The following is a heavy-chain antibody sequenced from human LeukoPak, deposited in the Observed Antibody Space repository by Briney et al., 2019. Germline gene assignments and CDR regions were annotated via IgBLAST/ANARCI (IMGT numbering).Heavy chain of an antibody. CDR3: TRVGYIDEGIDY. Sequence: GSLRLSCAASGFTFSNYAMSWVRQAPGKGLEWISSISGSGGSIYYADSVKGRFTISRDNSKNTLYLQMNSLRVEDTAIYYCTRVGYIDEGIDYWGQGTLVTVSS. CDR1: GFTFSNYA. J-gene: IGHJ4*02. CDR2: ISGSGGSI. D-gene: IGHD5-24*01. V-gene: IGHV3-23*01.